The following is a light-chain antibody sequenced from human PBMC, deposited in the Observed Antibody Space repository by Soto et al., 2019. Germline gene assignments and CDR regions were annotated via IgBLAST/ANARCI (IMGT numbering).Light chain of an antibody. Sequence: DIVMAQSPASLSVSPGEGVTVSWRASQTVPSRVAWYQQKPGQAPSLLIYGASSRATGIPDRFSGSGSGTDFTLTISRLEPEDFAVYYCQQYGSSGRTFGQGTQLEIK. CDR1: QTVPSR. J-gene: IGKJ5*01. V-gene: IGKV3-20*01. CDR2: GAS. CDR3: QQYGSSGRT.